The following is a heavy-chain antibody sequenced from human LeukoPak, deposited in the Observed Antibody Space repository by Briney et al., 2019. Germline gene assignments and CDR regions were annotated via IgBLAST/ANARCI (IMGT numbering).Heavy chain of an antibody. CDR1: GFTFSTSW. V-gene: IGHV3-7*01. CDR3: ARAASYYDSSGYYDY. CDR2: INPDGSEK. J-gene: IGHJ4*02. Sequence: GGSLRLSCAASGFTFSTSWMNWVRQAPGKGLEWVVSINPDGSEKYSVDSVEGRFTISRDNAKNSLFLQMNSLRAEDTAVYYCARAASYYDSSGYYDYWGQGTLVTVSS. D-gene: IGHD3-22*01.